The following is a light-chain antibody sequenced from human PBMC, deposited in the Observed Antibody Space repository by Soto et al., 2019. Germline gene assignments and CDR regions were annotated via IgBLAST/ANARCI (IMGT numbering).Light chain of an antibody. V-gene: IGLV2-23*01. Sequence: QSVLTQPASVSGSPGQSITISCTGTSSDVGTYNFVSWYQQHPGKGPKLIIYEGSKRPSGISNRFSGSKSGNTASLTISGLQAEDESDYHCCSYAGSGTFVFGTGTKLTVL. CDR3: CSYAGSGTFV. CDR2: EGS. J-gene: IGLJ1*01. CDR1: SSDVGTYNF.